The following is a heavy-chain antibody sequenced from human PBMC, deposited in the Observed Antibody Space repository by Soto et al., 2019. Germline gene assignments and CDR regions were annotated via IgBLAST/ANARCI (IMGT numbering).Heavy chain of an antibody. CDR3: ASASRPWCSCGSCQYGEYFQH. CDR1: RGTFSSYA. D-gene: IGHD2-15*01. CDR2: IIPIFGTA. V-gene: IGHV1-69*01. Sequence: QVQLVQSGAEVKKPGSSVKVSCKASRGTFSSYAISWVRQAPGQGLEWMGGIIPIFGTANYAQKFQGRVTITADESTSTAYMELSSLRSEATAVYYCASASRPWCSCGSCQYGEYFQHWGPGTLVTVSS. J-gene: IGHJ1*01.